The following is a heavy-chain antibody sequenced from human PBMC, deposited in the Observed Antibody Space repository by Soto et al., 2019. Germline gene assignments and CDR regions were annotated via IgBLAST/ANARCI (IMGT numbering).Heavy chain of an antibody. CDR3: TRIPVGGRFLEWFSDY. CDR2: IRSKDYGAAT. V-gene: IGHV3-49*03. CDR1: GLTFGLYS. J-gene: IGHJ4*02. Sequence: EVRLVESGGDLVEPGRSLRLTCTACGLTFGLYSLSWFRQAPGKGLEWVGFIRSKDYGAATEYSASVKGRFTISRDDSRSITYLQMNSLNTEDTAVYYCTRIPVGGRFLEWFSDYWGQGTLVTVSS. D-gene: IGHD3-3*01.